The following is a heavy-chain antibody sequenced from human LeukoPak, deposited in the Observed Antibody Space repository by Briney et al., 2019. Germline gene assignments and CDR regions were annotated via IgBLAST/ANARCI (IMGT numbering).Heavy chain of an antibody. CDR2: ISAHNGNT. J-gene: IGHJ4*02. CDR1: GYTLASYG. Sequence: VASVKVSCKASGYTLASYGISWVRQAPGQGLEWMGWISAHNGNTNYARKFQGRVTMTTDTSTNTAYMELRSLRYDDTAVYYCARDWYYYGSGSYVEPFFDYGGQGTLVTVSS. V-gene: IGHV1-18*01. D-gene: IGHD3-10*01. CDR3: ARDWYYYGSGSYVEPFFDY.